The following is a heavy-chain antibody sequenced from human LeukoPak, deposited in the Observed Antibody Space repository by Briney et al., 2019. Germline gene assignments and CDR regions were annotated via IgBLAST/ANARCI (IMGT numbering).Heavy chain of an antibody. D-gene: IGHD6-13*01. V-gene: IGHV4-59*08. J-gene: IGHJ5*02. CDR1: GASIRNYY. Sequence: KPSETLSLTCTVSGASIRNYYWSWIRQSPGKGLEWIGYIYYSGSTNYSPSLESRVAMSVDTSKNQFSLRLSSVTAADTAIYYCARRYSSSWYVGFFDPWGQGTLVTVSS. CDR2: IYYSGST. CDR3: ARRYSSSWYVGFFDP.